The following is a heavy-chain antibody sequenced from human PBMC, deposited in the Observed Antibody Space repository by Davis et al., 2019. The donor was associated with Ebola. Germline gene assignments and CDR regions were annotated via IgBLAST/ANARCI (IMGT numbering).Heavy chain of an antibody. CDR1: GFTSGTYG. CDR3: AKGKDTAMVYVPHDY. D-gene: IGHD5-18*01. J-gene: IGHJ4*02. CDR2: ISYGGSNK. Sequence: PGGSLRPSFPAPGFTSGTYGMHGARQAPGKGLEWVAVISYGGSNKYYADSVKGRFTISRDNSKNTLYLQMNSLRAEDTAVYYCAKGKDTAMVYVPHDYWGQGTLVTVSS. V-gene: IGHV3-30*18.